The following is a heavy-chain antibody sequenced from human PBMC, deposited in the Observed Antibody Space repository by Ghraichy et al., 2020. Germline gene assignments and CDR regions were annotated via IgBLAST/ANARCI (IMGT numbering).Heavy chain of an antibody. CDR1: GFIFSKYS. CDR2: INDRGQLV. Sequence: GGSLRLSCVASGFIFSKYSMIWVRQAPGKGLEWIAYINDRGQLVQYADSAKGRFTISRDSANNSLYLQMNSLRDEDTAMYYCANRGYFDDSRRYHVGLDYWGQGTQVTVSS. CDR3: ANRGYFDDSRRYHVGLDY. D-gene: IGHD3-22*01. J-gene: IGHJ4*02. V-gene: IGHV3-48*02.